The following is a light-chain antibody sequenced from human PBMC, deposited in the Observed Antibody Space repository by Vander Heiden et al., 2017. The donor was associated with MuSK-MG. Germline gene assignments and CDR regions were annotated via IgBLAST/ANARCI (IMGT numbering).Light chain of an antibody. V-gene: IGLV3-1*01. Sequence: SYELTQPPSVSVSPGQTASITCSGDKLGDKYACWYQQKPGQSPVLVIYQDSKRPSGTPERFSGSNSGNTATPTMRGTQAMDDADYYSQAWDSSTVVFGGGTKLTVL. CDR1: KLGDKY. CDR3: QAWDSSTVV. J-gene: IGLJ2*01. CDR2: QDS.